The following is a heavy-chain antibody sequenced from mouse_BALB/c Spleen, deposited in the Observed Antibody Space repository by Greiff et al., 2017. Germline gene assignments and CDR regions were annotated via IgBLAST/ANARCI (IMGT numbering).Heavy chain of an antibody. D-gene: IGHD1-1*01. J-gene: IGHJ4*01. Sequence: VHLVESGPGLVAPSQSLSITCTVSGFSLTGYGVNWVRQPPGKGLEWLGMIWGDGSTDYNSALKSRLSISKDNSKSQVFLKMNSLQTDDTARYYCARAPYYYGSSFYAMDYWGQGTSVTVSS. CDR1: GFSLTGYG. V-gene: IGHV2-6-7*01. CDR3: ARAPYYYGSSFYAMDY. CDR2: IWGDGST.